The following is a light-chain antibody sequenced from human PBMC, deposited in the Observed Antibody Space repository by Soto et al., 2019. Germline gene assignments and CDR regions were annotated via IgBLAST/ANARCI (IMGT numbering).Light chain of an antibody. V-gene: IGKV3-20*01. CDR3: QQYGRSPFT. Sequence: EIVLTQSPGTLSLSPGERATLSCRASQSVSSNNLAWYQQRPGQPPRVVIYGASTRATGIPESFSGSGSGTAVTLPISRLDPEDFAVYYCQQYGRSPFTFGPGTKVDIK. CDR2: GAS. CDR1: QSVSSNN. J-gene: IGKJ3*01.